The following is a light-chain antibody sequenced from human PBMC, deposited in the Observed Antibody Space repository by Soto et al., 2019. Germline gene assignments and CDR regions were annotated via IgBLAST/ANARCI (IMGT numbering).Light chain of an antibody. J-gene: IGLJ1*01. Sequence: QSVLAQPASVSGSPGQSITISCSGTTSDVGGYNLVSWYQQHTDKAPKLLIYEGTQRPSGVSSRSSGSKSGNTASLTISGLQAEDEADYYCCSYASSSSYVFGTGTKVTVL. CDR3: CSYASSSSYV. CDR1: TSDVGGYNL. CDR2: EGT. V-gene: IGLV2-23*01.